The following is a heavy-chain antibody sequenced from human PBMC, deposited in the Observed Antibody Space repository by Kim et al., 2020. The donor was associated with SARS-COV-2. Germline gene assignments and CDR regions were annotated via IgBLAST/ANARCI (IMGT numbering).Heavy chain of an antibody. CDR2: ISYDGSNK. J-gene: IGHJ4*01. Sequence: GGSLRLSCAASGFTFSSYAMHWVRQAPGKGLEWVAVISYDGSNKYYADSVKGRFTISRDNSKNTLYLQMNSLRAEDTAVYYCASGYSSSWYEAENFDYWG. CDR1: GFTFSSYA. CDR3: ASGYSSSWYEAENFDY. D-gene: IGHD6-13*01. V-gene: IGHV3-30*04.